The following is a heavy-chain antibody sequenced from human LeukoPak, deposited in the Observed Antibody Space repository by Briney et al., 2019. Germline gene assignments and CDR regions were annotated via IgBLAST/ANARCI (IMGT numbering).Heavy chain of an antibody. V-gene: IGHV3-30-3*01. J-gene: IGHJ4*02. Sequence: GGSLRLSCAASGFTFSSYAMHWVRQAPGKGLEWVAVISYDGSNKYYADSVKGRFTISRDNSKNTLYLQMNSPRAEDTAVYYCARMALGYWGQGTLVTVSS. CDR3: ARMALGY. CDR1: GFTFSSYA. D-gene: IGHD3-16*01. CDR2: ISYDGSNK.